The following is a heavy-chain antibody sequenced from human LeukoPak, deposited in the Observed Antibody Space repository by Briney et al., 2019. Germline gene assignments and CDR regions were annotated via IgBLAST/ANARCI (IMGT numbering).Heavy chain of an antibody. V-gene: IGHV4-34*01. CDR1: GGSFSGYY. D-gene: IGHD2-15*01. CDR3: ARGGYCSGGSCYGASSRGYYYYYTDV. Sequence: SETLSLTCAVYGGSFSGYYWSWIRQPPGKGLEWIGEINHSGSTNYNPSLKSRVTISVDTSKNQFSLKLSSVTAADTTLYHCARGGYCSGGSCYGASSRGYYYYYTDVWGKGTTVTISS. J-gene: IGHJ6*03. CDR2: INHSGST.